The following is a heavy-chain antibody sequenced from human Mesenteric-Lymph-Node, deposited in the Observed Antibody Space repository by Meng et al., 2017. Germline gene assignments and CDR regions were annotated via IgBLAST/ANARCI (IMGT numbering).Heavy chain of an antibody. D-gene: IGHD1-26*01. Sequence: GGSLRLSCAASGFTFSSYWMSWVRQAPGKGLEWVANIKQDGSEKYYVDSVKGRFTISRDSAKNSLYLQMNSLRAEDTAVYYCARVGVGGSYQDYYYYYGMDVWGQGTTVTVSS. V-gene: IGHV3-7*01. J-gene: IGHJ6*02. CDR3: ARVGVGGSYQDYYYYYGMDV. CDR2: IKQDGSEK. CDR1: GFTFSSYW.